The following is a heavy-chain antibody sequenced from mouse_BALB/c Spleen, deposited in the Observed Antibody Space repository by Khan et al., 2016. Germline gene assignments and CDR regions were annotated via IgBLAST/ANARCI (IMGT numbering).Heavy chain of an antibody. J-gene: IGHJ1*01. V-gene: IGHV3-2*02. Sequence: EVQLQESGPGLVKPSQSLSLTCTVTGYSITSDYAWNWIRQFPGNKLEWMGYIRYSGSTTYNPSLKSRISITRDTSKNQSFLQLYSVTTEATATYYCARSAAATQYFEVWGAGTTVTVSS. CDR2: IRYSGST. D-gene: IGHD1-2*01. CDR1: GYSITSDYA. CDR3: ARSAAATQYFEV.